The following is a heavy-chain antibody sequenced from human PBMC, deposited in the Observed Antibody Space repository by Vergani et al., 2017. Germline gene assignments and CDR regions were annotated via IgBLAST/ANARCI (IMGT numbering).Heavy chain of an antibody. CDR1: GGSFSGYY. Sequence: QVQLQQWGAGLLKPSETLFLTCAVYGGSFSGYYWGWIRQPPGKGLEWIGEINHSGSTNYNPSLKSRVTISVDTSKNQFSLKLSSVTAADTAVYYWARGPTAMVYYYYGMHVWGQGP. CDR3: ARGPTAMVYYYYGMHV. J-gene: IGHJ6*02. CDR2: INHSGST. V-gene: IGHV4-34*01. D-gene: IGHD5-18*01.